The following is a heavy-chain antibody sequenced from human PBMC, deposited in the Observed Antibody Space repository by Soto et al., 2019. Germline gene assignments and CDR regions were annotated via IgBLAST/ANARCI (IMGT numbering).Heavy chain of an antibody. CDR1: GFTFSTYA. CDR3: AKDRNYPRDQFHY. D-gene: IGHD1-7*01. J-gene: IGHJ4*02. CDR2: ISANGQGI. Sequence: SLRLSCAASGFTFSTYALSWVRQAPGKGLEWVSAISANGQGIYYADSVRGRFTISRDNSKNTIFLHMDSLRAEDTAVYYCAKDRNYPRDQFHYWGQGTLVTVSS. V-gene: IGHV3-23*01.